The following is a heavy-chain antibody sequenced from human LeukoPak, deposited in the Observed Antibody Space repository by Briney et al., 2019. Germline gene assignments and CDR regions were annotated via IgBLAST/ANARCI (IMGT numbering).Heavy chain of an antibody. CDR2: ISRSSRTI. J-gene: IGHJ4*02. Sequence: EGSLRLSCAASGFTLSSYNMNWVRQAPGEGLEWVSYISRSSRTIYYADSVKGRFTISRDNAKNSVYLQMNSLRAEDTAVYYCAREPVEMATVDFWGQGTLVTVSS. D-gene: IGHD5-24*01. CDR3: AREPVEMATVDF. CDR1: GFTLSSYN. V-gene: IGHV3-48*01.